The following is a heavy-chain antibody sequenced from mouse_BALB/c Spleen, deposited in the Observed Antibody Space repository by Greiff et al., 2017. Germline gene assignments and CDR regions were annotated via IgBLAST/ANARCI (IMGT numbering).Heavy chain of an antibody. D-gene: IGHD2-1*01. Sequence: EVMLVESGGGLVKPGGSRKLSCAASGFTFSSFAMSWVRQTPEKRLEWVATISSGGSSTYYPDRVKGRFTISRDNAKNTQYLQMSSLKPEDTAMYYCTSAPAYGSYLEYGGQGTRLTVSS. CDR1: GFTFSSFA. V-gene: IGHV5-6-4*01. CDR2: ISSGGSST. CDR3: TSAPAYGSYLEY. J-gene: IGHJ2*03.